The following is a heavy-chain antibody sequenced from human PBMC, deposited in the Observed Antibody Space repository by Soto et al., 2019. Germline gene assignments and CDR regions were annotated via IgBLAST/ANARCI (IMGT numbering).Heavy chain of an antibody. D-gene: IGHD6-13*01. CDR1: GFTFGSFG. CDR2: IWYDGSNK. CDR3: ARDRFASSWSCFDY. Sequence: PVGPLRLSWAVLGFTFGSFGVHRISQTPGKGLEWVAVIWYDGSNKYYADSVKGRFTISRDNSKNTLYLQMNSLRAEDTAVYYCARDRFASSWSCFDYWGQGTPVTVSS. V-gene: IGHV3-33*08. J-gene: IGHJ4*02.